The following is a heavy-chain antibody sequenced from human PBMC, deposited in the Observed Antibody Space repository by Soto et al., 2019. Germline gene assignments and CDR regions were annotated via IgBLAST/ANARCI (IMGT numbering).Heavy chain of an antibody. CDR1: GFTFSSYA. CDR3: AIAQITYYYYMDV. J-gene: IGHJ6*03. Sequence: GGSLRLSCAASGFTFSSYAMSWVRQAPGKGLEWVSGTSGNGGSTYYADSVKGRFTISRDNSKNTLFLQMNSLRSEDTAVYYCAIAQITYYYYMDVWGKGTTVTVSS. V-gene: IGHV3-23*01. CDR2: TSGNGGST.